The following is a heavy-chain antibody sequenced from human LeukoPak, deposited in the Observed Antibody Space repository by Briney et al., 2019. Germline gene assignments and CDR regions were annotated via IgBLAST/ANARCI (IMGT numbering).Heavy chain of an antibody. V-gene: IGHV3-7*03. D-gene: IGHD3-9*01. CDR3: ARDKSTVLRYFDWLSKPTYGMDV. CDR2: IKQDGSEK. CDR1: GFIFSDFW. J-gene: IGHJ6*02. Sequence: PGGSLRLSCAASGFIFSDFWMSWVRQAPGRGLEWMANIKQDGSEKYYVDSVKGRFTISRDNAKNSLYLQMSSLRAEDTAVYYCARDKSTVLRYFDWLSKPTYGMDVWGQGTTVTVSS.